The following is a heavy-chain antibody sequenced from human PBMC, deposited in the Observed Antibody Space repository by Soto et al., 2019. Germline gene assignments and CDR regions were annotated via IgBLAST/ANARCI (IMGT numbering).Heavy chain of an antibody. CDR1: GYTFTHYY. CDR2: ITPDTGTT. CDR3: SSCPIYGGDSYFAY. V-gene: IGHV1-46*01. J-gene: IGHJ4*02. Sequence: QVQLVQSGAEVRKPGASVKLSCQASGYTFTHYYIHWVRQAPVHGLEWLGIITPDTGTTSYAQTFQVRVTLTTDTSASTVYLEQSGLADADTAVYYCSSCPIYGGDSYFAYWGQGPPVTVSS. D-gene: IGHD2-21*01.